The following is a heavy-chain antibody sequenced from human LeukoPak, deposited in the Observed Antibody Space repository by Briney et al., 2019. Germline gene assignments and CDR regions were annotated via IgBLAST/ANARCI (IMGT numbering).Heavy chain of an antibody. D-gene: IGHD2-2*01. V-gene: IGHV4-4*09. Sequence: PSETLSLTCTVAVSISSYYWSWIRQPPGKGLEWTGYIYTSGSTNYNPSLKSRVTISVDTSKNQFSLDLSSVTAADTAVYYCARQKCTSTSCLTKNAFDIWGQGTMVTVSS. CDR1: VSISSYY. CDR2: IYTSGST. J-gene: IGHJ3*02. CDR3: ARQKCTSTSCLTKNAFDI.